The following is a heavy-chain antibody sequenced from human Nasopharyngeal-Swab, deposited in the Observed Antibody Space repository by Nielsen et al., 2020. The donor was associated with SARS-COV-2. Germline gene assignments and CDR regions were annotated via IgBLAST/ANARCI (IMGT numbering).Heavy chain of an antibody. CDR1: GYTFTSYG. CDR3: ASCSGGSCYSGWFDP. Sequence: SCKASGYTFTSYGISWVRQAPGKGLEWVAVISYDGSNKYYADSVKGRFTISRDNSKNTLYLQMNSLRAEDTAVYYCASCSGGSCYSGWFDPWGQGTLVTVSS. J-gene: IGHJ5*02. D-gene: IGHD2-15*01. V-gene: IGHV3-30*03. CDR2: ISYDGSNK.